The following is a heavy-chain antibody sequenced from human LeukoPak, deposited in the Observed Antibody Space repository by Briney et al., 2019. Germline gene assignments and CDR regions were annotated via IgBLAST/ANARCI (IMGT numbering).Heavy chain of an antibody. D-gene: IGHD4-11*01. V-gene: IGHV4-30-4*01. J-gene: IGHJ5*02. CDR3: ARCILQDVPWFDP. CDR1: GASLYSGDYY. CDR2: IYSTGST. Sequence: PSETLSLTFTVSGASLYSGDYYWGWIRLPPGKGLEWIGYIYSTGSTFYNPSLKSRITLSADTSKNQFSLKLSSVTAADTAVYYCARCILQDVPWFDPWGQGTLVTVSS.